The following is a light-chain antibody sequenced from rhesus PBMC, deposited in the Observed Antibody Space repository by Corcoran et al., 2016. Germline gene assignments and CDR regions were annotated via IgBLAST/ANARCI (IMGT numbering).Light chain of an antibody. V-gene: IGKV3-40*03. Sequence: EIVMTQSPATLSLSPGETATLSCRASESVGSSLAWSQQTPGQAPKLLVHSAHFRATGIPDRFRGSGSRTDVTLTISSLEPEDVGVYHCQQYNDLLWTFGQGTKVEIK. CDR2: SAH. J-gene: IGKJ1*01. CDR3: QQYNDLLWT. CDR1: ESVGSS.